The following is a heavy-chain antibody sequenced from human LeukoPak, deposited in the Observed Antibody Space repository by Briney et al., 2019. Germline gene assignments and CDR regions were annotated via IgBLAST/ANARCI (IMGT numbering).Heavy chain of an antibody. CDR1: GFTFSYS. J-gene: IGHJ4*02. V-gene: IGHV3-48*01. CDR2: ISSSSSTI. Sequence: GGSLRLSCAASGFTFSYSMNWVRQAPGKGLEWVSYISSSSSTIHYADSVKGRFTISRDNSKNTLYLQMNSLRAEDTAVYYCAHISSSWPDYWGQGTLVTVSS. CDR3: AHISSSWPDY. D-gene: IGHD6-13*01.